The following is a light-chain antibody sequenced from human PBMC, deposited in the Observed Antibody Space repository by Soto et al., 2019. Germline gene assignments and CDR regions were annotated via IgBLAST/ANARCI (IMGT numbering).Light chain of an antibody. J-gene: IGLJ3*02. CDR2: DNS. Sequence: QSVLTQPPSVSAAPGQTVTISCSGSSSNIGNKDVSWYQQVPGTAPKLLIYDNSKRPSGIPDRFSGSKSGTSATLGITGLQTGDEADYFCGTWDSSLTAGVFGGGTKLTVL. CDR1: SSNIGNKD. V-gene: IGLV1-51*01. CDR3: GTWDSSLTAGV.